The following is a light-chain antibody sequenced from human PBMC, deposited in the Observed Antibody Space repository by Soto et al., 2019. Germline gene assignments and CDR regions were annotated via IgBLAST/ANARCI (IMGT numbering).Light chain of an antibody. Sequence: DIQMTQSPSSLSTSVADRVTITCRASQSIRRSLNWYQQKPGKAPNLLIYAASSLQTGVPSRFTGSGSGTDFTLTISSLQPEDFATYYCQETDSTLNSFGQGTKLEIK. CDR2: AAS. V-gene: IGKV1-39*01. CDR1: QSIRRS. J-gene: IGKJ2*03. CDR3: QETDSTLNS.